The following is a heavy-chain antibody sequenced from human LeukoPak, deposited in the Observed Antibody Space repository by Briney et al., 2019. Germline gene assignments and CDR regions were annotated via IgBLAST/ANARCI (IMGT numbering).Heavy chain of an antibody. CDR3: AREAPGGSGWTYFDY. J-gene: IGHJ4*02. Sequence: SETLSLTCAVSGGSVSGHYWDWIRQPPGKGLEWIGYIYASGGANYNPSLKSRVTISLDSSENRFSLKLTSVTAADPAVYYCAREAPGGSGWTYFDYWGQGSLVTVSS. D-gene: IGHD6-19*01. CDR2: IYASGGA. V-gene: IGHV4-59*02. CDR1: GGSVSGHY.